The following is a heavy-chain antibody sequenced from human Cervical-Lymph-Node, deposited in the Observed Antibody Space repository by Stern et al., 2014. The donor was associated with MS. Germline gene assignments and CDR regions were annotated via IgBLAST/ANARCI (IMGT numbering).Heavy chain of an antibody. CDR2: IIPILGLP. CDR3: ARGVVSNRAAATLHNLFDP. Sequence: QVQLVQSGAEVKKPGSSVNVSCKASGGTFSSNYAITWMRQAPGQGLEWVGRIIPILGLPNYAQKFQGRVTITADTSTSTAYMELSSLRSEDTAVYYCARGVVSNRAAATLHNLFDPWGQGTLVTVSS. J-gene: IGHJ5*02. V-gene: IGHV1-69*09. CDR1: GGTFSSNYA. D-gene: IGHD2-15*01.